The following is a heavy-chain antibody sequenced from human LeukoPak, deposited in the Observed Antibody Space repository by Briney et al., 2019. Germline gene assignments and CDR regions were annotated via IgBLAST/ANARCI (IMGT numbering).Heavy chain of an antibody. CDR3: ARDLGSGWPRYYGMEDV. D-gene: IGHD6-19*01. CDR2: IYYSGST. J-gene: IGHJ6*02. Sequence: PSETLSLTCTVSGGSISSSSYYWGWIRQPPGKGLEWIGSIYYSGSTFYNPSLKSRVTMSVDTSKNQFSLKLSSVTAADTAVYYCARDLGSGWPRYYGMEDVWGQGTTVTVSS. V-gene: IGHV4-39*07. CDR1: GGSISSSSYY.